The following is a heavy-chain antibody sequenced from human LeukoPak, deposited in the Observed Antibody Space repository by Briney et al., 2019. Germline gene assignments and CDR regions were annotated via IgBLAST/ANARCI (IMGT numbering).Heavy chain of an antibody. D-gene: IGHD6-13*01. CDR3: ARVRRYSSSWYSSPRYYYGMDV. CDR2: INHSGST. Sequence: KPSETLSLTCAVYGGSFSGYYWSWIRQPPGKGLEWIGEINHSGSTNYNPSLKSRVTISVDTSKNQFSLKLSSVTAADTAVYYCARVRRYSSSWYSSPRYYYGMDVWGQGTTVTVSS. J-gene: IGHJ6*02. V-gene: IGHV4-34*01. CDR1: GGSFSGYY.